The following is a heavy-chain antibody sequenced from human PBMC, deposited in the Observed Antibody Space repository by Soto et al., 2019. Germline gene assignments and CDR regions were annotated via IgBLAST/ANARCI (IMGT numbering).Heavy chain of an antibody. V-gene: IGHV3-11*06. CDR1: GFTFSDYY. Sequence: GGSLRLSCAASGFTFSDYYMSWIRQAPGKGLEWVSYISSSSSYTNYADSVKGRFTISRDNAKNSLYLQMNSLRAEDTAVYYCARAGNVDTAMAQVHWGQGTLVTVSS. CDR3: ARAGNVDTAMAQVH. CDR2: ISSSSSYT. J-gene: IGHJ4*02. D-gene: IGHD5-18*01.